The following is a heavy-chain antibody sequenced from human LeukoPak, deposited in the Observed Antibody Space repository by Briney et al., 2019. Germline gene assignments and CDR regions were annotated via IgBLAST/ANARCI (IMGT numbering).Heavy chain of an antibody. Sequence: HPGGSLRLSCAASGSTFSSYSMNWVRQAPGKGLEWVSYISSSSSTIYYADSVKGRFTISRDNAKNSLYLQMNSLRAEDTAVYYCAIIYLIVGATTFDYWGQGTLVTVSS. CDR1: GSTFSSYS. CDR2: ISSSSSTI. V-gene: IGHV3-48*01. D-gene: IGHD1-26*01. J-gene: IGHJ4*02. CDR3: AIIYLIVGATTFDY.